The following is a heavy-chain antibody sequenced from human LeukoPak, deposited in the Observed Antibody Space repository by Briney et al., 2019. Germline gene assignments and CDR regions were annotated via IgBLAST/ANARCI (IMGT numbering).Heavy chain of an antibody. D-gene: IGHD6-13*01. Sequence: GGSLRLSCAASGFTFSAHYMDWVRQAPGKGLEWVSAISGSGGSTYYADSVKGRFTISRDNSKNTLYLQMNSLRAEDTAVYYCAKPRPSYSSSWYDHWGQGTLVTVSS. V-gene: IGHV3-23*01. J-gene: IGHJ5*02. CDR3: AKPRPSYSSSWYDH. CDR2: ISGSGGST. CDR1: GFTFSAHY.